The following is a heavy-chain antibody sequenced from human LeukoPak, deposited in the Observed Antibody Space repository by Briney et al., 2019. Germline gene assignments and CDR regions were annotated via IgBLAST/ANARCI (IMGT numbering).Heavy chain of an antibody. CDR3: ARDLGRTDNGDYPSY. D-gene: IGHD4-17*01. CDR1: GYTLSNFG. Sequence: ASVKVSRKASGYTLSNFGLNWVRQAPGQGLEWMGWISVFKGNTHYAQKFQGRVTMTTDTATNTAYMELRSLTSDDTAVYYCARDLGRTDNGDYPSYWGQGTLVTVSS. CDR2: ISVFKGNT. V-gene: IGHV1-18*01. J-gene: IGHJ4*02.